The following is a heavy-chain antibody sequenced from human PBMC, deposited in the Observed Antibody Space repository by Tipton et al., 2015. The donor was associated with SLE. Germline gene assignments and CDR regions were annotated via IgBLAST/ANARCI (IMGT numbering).Heavy chain of an antibody. Sequence: TLSLTCTVSGGSISNYYWSWIRQPAGKGLEWIGRIYTSGSTNSNPSLTSRVTMSVDTSKNQFSLKLSSVTAADTAVYYCARDHPVAGPFDYWGQGTLVTVSS. J-gene: IGHJ4*02. CDR2: IYTSGST. CDR3: ARDHPVAGPFDY. D-gene: IGHD6-19*01. CDR1: GGSISNYY. V-gene: IGHV4-4*07.